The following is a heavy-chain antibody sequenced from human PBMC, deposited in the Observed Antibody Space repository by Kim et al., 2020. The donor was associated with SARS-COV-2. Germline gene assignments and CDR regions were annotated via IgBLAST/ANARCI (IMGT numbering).Heavy chain of an antibody. D-gene: IGHD3-16*01. V-gene: IGHV3-7*03. J-gene: IGHJ1*01. Sequence: GGSLRLSCTASGFTFSGYWMSWVRQGPGKGLEWVAYINQIGRNKYYMDSVKGRFTISRDNARNSLYLQMDSLRAEDTAVYYCAREHRGTCDNWGQGNLAT. CDR3: AREHRGTCDN. CDR1: GFTFSGYW. CDR2: INQIGRNK.